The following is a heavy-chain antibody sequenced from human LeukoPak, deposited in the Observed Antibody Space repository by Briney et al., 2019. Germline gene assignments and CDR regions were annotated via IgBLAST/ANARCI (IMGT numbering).Heavy chain of an antibody. D-gene: IGHD5-24*01. J-gene: IGHJ4*02. V-gene: IGHV3-30*03. CDR3: ASSRDGYNLLYY. Sequence: TGGSLRLSCAASGFTFSSYGMHWVRQAPGKGLEWVAMTSFDGSYKNYADSVKGRFTISRDNARNSLYLQMNSLRAEDTATYYCASSRDGYNLLYYWGQGTLVTVSS. CDR1: GFTFSSYG. CDR2: TSFDGSYK.